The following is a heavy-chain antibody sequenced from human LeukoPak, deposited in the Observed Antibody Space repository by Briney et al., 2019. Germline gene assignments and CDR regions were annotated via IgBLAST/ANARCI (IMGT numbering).Heavy chain of an antibody. CDR1: GGTFSSYA. J-gene: IGHJ4*02. CDR2: IIPILGIA. D-gene: IGHD1-26*01. V-gene: IGHV1-69*04. Sequence: ASVKVSCKASGGTFSSYAISWVRQAPGRGLEWMGRIIPILGIANYAQKFQGRVTITADKSTSTAYMELSSLRSEDTAVYYCASGSYGLFDYWGQGTLVTVSP. CDR3: ASGSYGLFDY.